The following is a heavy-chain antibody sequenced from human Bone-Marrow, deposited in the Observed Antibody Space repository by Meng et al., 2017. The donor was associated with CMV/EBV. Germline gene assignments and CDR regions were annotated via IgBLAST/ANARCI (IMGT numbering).Heavy chain of an antibody. J-gene: IGHJ4*01. D-gene: IGHD3-3*01. CDR1: GYTFSDYF. CDR2: INPKSGVT. CDR3: ARDLGVGAAGY. Sequence: ASVKVSCKASGYTFSDYFLHWVRQAPGQGLEWMGWINPKSGVTNYAQRFQGRVTMTTDTSIRTVYMDLSRLTSDDTAIFYCARDLGVGAAGYWGQGTLVTVSS. V-gene: IGHV1-2*02.